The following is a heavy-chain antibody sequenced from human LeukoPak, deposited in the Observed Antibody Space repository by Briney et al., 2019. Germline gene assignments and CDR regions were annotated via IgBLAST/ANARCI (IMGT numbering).Heavy chain of an antibody. CDR3: AATDGYIHRHPLYYLDY. CDR2: VMPLFGTP. CDR1: GGTFNNYA. D-gene: IGHD5-24*01. V-gene: IGHV1-69*05. J-gene: IGHJ4*02. Sequence: ASVKVSCKASGGTFNNYAISWVRQAPGQGPEWMGGVMPLFGTPSYAQKFQGRVTVITDDSTNTAYMEVSSLRYDDTAIYYRAATDGYIHRHPLYYLDYWGQGTLVIVSS.